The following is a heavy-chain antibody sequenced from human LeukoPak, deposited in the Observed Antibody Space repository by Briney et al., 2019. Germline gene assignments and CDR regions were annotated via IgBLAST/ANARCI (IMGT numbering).Heavy chain of an antibody. J-gene: IGHJ4*02. V-gene: IGHV5-51*01. CDR2: IYPGDSDT. D-gene: IGHD5-18*01. CDR3: ARQDTTMGDY. CDR1: GYTFTSYW. Sequence: ESLKISCKASGYTFTSYWIGWVRQMPGKGLEWMGIIYPGDSDTRYSPSFQGQVTISVDTSISTAYLQWSSLKASDTAIYYCARQDTTMGDYWGQGTLVTVSS.